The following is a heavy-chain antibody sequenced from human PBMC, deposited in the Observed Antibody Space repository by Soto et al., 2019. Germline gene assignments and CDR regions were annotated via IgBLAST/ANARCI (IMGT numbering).Heavy chain of an antibody. J-gene: IGHJ3*02. CDR2: IYYSGST. V-gene: IGHV4-59*01. Sequence: SETLSLTCTVSVGSISSYYWSWIRQPPGKGLEWIGYIYYSGSTNYNPSPKSRVTISVDTSKNQFSLKLSSVTAADTAVYYCARDGRDGRADYYDSSGYAFDIWGQGTMVTVSS. D-gene: IGHD3-22*01. CDR1: VGSISSYY. CDR3: ARDGRDGRADYYDSSGYAFDI.